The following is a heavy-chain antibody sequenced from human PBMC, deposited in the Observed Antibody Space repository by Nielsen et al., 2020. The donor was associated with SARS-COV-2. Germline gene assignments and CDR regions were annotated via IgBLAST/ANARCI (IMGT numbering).Heavy chain of an antibody. CDR1: GFTFSSYS. CDR2: ISSSSSTI. J-gene: IGHJ5*02. D-gene: IGHD3-22*01. V-gene: IGHV3-48*01. CDR3: ARLSYDSSGYYYDWFDP. Sequence: GESLKLSCAASGFTFSSYSMNWVRQAPGKGLEWVSYISSSSSTIYYADSVKGRFTISRDNSKNTLYLQMNSLRAEDTAVYYCARLSYDSSGYYYDWFDPWGQGTLVTVSS.